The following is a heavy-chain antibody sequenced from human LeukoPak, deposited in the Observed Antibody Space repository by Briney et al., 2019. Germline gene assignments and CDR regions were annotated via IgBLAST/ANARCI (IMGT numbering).Heavy chain of an antibody. CDR3: ARELKGIIAAAASEFDY. D-gene: IGHD6-13*01. V-gene: IGHV3-7*01. CDR1: GFTFSDHY. J-gene: IGHJ4*02. CDR2: IKEDGSRE. Sequence: GGSLRLSCAASGFTFSDHYMDWVRQAPGKGLEWVANIKEDGSREYYVDSVKGRFTISRDNAKNSLYLQMNSLRAEDTAVYYCARELKGIIAAAASEFDYWGQGTLVTVSS.